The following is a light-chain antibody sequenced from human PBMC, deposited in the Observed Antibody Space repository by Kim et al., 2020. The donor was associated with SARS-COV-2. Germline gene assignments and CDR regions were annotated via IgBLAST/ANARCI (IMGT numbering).Light chain of an antibody. CDR1: SRDIGDYNH. J-gene: IGLJ3*02. CDR2: EVG. CDR3: SSYTADSTWV. Sequence: GQSITISCTGTSRDIGDYNHVSWYQQHPGKAPKVMIYEVGKRPSGVSNRFSGSNSGNTSSLTISGLQSEDEADYYCSSYTADSTWVFGAGTKLTVL. V-gene: IGLV2-23*02.